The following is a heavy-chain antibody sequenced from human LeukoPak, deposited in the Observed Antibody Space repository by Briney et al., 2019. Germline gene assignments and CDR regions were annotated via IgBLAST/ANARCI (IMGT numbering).Heavy chain of an antibody. D-gene: IGHD1-20*01. Sequence: GGSLRLSCAASGFTVSSNYMSWVRQAPGKGLEWVSVIYSGGSTYYADSVKGRFTISRDNSKNTLYLQMNSLRAEDTAVYYCARRIIGTSPDYWGQGTLVTVSP. CDR1: GFTVSSNY. V-gene: IGHV3-53*01. J-gene: IGHJ4*02. CDR3: ARRIIGTSPDY. CDR2: IYSGGST.